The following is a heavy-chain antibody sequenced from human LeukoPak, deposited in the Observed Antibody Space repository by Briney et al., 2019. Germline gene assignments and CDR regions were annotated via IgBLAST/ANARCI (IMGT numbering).Heavy chain of an antibody. CDR2: ISWNSGSI. CDR1: GFTFDDYA. D-gene: IGHD6-19*01. J-gene: IGHJ6*02. CDR3: AKARLVAGNGYYYGMDV. Sequence: PGGSLRLSCAASGFTFDDYAMQWVRQAPGKGLEWVSGISWNSGSIGYADSVKGRFTISRDNAKNSLYLQMNSLRAEDTALYYCAKARLVAGNGYYYGMDVWGQGTTVTVSS. V-gene: IGHV3-9*01.